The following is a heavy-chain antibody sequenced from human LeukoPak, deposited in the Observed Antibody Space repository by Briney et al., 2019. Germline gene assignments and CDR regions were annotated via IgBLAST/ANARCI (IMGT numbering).Heavy chain of an antibody. V-gene: IGHV4-59*12. CDR1: GGSISSYY. CDR2: IYYSGST. J-gene: IGHJ4*02. CDR3: ARATQAGYCSSTSCYAWDY. D-gene: IGHD2-2*01. Sequence: SETLSLTCTVSGGSISSYYWSWIRQPPGKGLEWIGYIYYSGSTNYNPSLKSRVTISVDTSKNQFSLKLSSVTAADTAVYYCARATQAGYCSSTSCYAWDYWGQGTLVTVSS.